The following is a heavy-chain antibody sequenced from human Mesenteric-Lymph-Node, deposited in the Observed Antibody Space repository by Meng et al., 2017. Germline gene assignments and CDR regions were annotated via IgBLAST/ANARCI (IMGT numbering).Heavy chain of an antibody. Sequence: SQTLSLTCAISGDSVSTSAFGWNWIRQSPSRGLEWLGRTYFSSHWHYDYAVSVKSRITVNTDTSRKQLYLQLNSVTPEDTAVYYCARGWLRAGFDYWGQGTLVTVSS. CDR1: GDSVSTSAFG. CDR2: TYFSSHWHY. V-gene: IGHV6-1*01. CDR3: ARGWLRAGFDY. D-gene: IGHD5-12*01. J-gene: IGHJ4*02.